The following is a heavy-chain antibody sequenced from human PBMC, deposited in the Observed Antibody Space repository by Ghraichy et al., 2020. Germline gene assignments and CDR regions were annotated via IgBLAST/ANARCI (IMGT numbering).Heavy chain of an antibody. CDR1: GFTFSSYS. V-gene: IGHV3-21*01. CDR2: ISSSSSYI. CDR3: ASWDCSTSCRFDY. J-gene: IGHJ4*02. Sequence: ESLNISCAASGFTFSSYSMNWVRQAPGKGLEWVSSISSSSSYIYYADSVKGRFTISRDNAKNSLYLQMNSLRAEDTAVYYCASWDCSTSCRFDYWGQGTLVTVSS. D-gene: IGHD2-2*01.